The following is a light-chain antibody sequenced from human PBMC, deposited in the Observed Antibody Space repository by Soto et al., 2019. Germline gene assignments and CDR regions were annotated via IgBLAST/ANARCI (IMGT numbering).Light chain of an antibody. J-gene: IGLJ2*01. V-gene: IGLV2-14*03. CDR3: SSHASGSTLI. CDR2: DVS. Sequence: QSALTQPASVSGSPGQSTTISCTGTSSDVGAYNHISWYQQHPGKAPTLMIYDVSNRPSGVSSRFSGSKSGYTASLTISGLQAEDEADDYCSSHASGSTLIFGGGTQLTVL. CDR1: SSDVGAYNH.